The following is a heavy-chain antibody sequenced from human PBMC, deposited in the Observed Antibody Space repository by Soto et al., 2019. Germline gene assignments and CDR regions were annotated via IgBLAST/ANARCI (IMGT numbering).Heavy chain of an antibody. CDR2: ISGSGGST. CDR1: GFTFSSYA. D-gene: IGHD6-19*01. J-gene: IGHJ4*02. Sequence: GGSLRLSCAASGFTFSSYAMSWVRQAPGKGLEWVSAISGSGGSTYYADSVKGRFTISRDNSKNTLYLQMNSLRAEDTAVYYCAKAHSSGWYADYFDYWGQGTLVTVSS. CDR3: AKAHSSGWYADYFDY. V-gene: IGHV3-23*01.